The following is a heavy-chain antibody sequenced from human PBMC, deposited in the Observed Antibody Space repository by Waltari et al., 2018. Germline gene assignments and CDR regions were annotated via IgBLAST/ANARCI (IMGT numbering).Heavy chain of an antibody. D-gene: IGHD2-8*02. CDR2: IYHSGGT. V-gene: IGHV4-38-2*01. CDR3: ARGDGCTGGVCPTGYYYYMDV. Sequence: QVQLQESGPGLVKPSETLSLTCAVSGYSISSGYYWGWIRQPPGKGLEWIGSIYHSGGTYSNPSLKSRVTISVDTSKNQFSLKLSSVTAADTAVYYCARGDGCTGGVCPTGYYYYMDVWGKGTTVTVSS. J-gene: IGHJ6*03. CDR1: GYSISSGYY.